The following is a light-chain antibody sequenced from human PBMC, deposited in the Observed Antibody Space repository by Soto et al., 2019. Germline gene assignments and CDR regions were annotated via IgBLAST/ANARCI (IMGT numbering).Light chain of an antibody. CDR1: QSVSSN. Sequence: IVRTQSPATLSVSPGERATLSCRASQSVSSNLAWYQQKPGQAPRLLIYGASTRATGIPARFSGSGSGTEFTLTISSLQSEDFAVYYCQQYNNWPFTFGQGTRLEIK. CDR2: GAS. J-gene: IGKJ5*01. CDR3: QQYNNWPFT. V-gene: IGKV3-15*01.